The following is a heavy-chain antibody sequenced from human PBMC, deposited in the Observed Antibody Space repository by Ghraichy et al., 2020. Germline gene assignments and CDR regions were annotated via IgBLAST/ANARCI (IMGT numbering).Heavy chain of an antibody. J-gene: IGHJ4*02. D-gene: IGHD5-18*01. CDR2: SYHSGST. V-gene: IGHV4-38-2*01. Sequence: SETLSLTCAVSGYSISSGYYWGWIRQPPGKGLEWIGSSYHSGSTYYNPSLESRVTISLDTSKSQFSLRLSSVTAADTAVYYLARQRGGYSYSDYWGQGTLVTVSS. CDR3: ARQRGGYSYSDY. CDR1: GYSISSGYY.